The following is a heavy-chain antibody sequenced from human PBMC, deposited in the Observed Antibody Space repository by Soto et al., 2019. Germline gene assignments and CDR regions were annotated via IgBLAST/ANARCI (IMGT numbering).Heavy chain of an antibody. D-gene: IGHD6-13*01. CDR3: AKEQLAAEYFQH. CDR1: GFTFSSYA. V-gene: IGHV3-23*01. CDR2: ISGSGGST. J-gene: IGHJ1*01. Sequence: EVQLLESGGGLVQPGGSLRLSCAASGFTFSSYAMSWARQAPGQGLEWVSAISGSGGSTYYADSVKGRFTISRDNSKNTLYLQMNSLRAEDTAVYYCAKEQLAAEYFQHWGQGTLVTVSS.